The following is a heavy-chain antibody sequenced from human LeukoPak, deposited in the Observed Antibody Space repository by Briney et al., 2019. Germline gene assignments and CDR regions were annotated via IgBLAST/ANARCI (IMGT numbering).Heavy chain of an antibody. CDR2: FELDDGET. J-gene: IGHJ4*02. V-gene: IGHV1-24*01. CDR3: AADLGYCSSASGYSIG. Sequence: SVTVSFKGTGYTLTELSMHWVRQPPGKGLEWVGGFELDDGETTYAQKCQGRVTMTEDTSTDTAYMELSSVRSEDKAVYYCAADLGYCSSASGYSIGWGQGTLVTVSS. D-gene: IGHD2-2*01. CDR1: GYTLTELS.